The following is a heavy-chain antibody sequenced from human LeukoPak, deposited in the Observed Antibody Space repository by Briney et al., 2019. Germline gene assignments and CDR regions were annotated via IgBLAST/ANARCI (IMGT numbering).Heavy chain of an antibody. V-gene: IGHV4-39*07. D-gene: IGHD2-8*01. CDR2: IYYSGST. CDR3: ARFGFVWRQYYFDY. Sequence: SETLSLTCTVSGGSISSSSYYWGWIRQPPGKGLEWIGSIYYSGSTYYNPSLKSRVTISVDTSKNQFSLKLSSVTAADTAVYYCARFGFVWRQYYFDYWGQGTLVTVSS. J-gene: IGHJ4*02. CDR1: GGSISSSSYY.